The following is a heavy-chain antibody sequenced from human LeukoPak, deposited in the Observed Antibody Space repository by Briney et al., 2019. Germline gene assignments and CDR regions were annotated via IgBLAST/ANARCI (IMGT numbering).Heavy chain of an antibody. D-gene: IGHD6-19*01. V-gene: IGHV4-59*01. Sequence: SETLSLTCTVSGGSISSYYWSWIRQPPGKGLEWIGYIYYSGSTNYNPSLKSRVTISVDTSKNQFSLKLSSVTAADTAVYYCARGLRSSGWYRGAFDIWGQGTMVTVSS. CDR1: GGSISSYY. J-gene: IGHJ3*02. CDR2: IYYSGST. CDR3: ARGLRSSGWYRGAFDI.